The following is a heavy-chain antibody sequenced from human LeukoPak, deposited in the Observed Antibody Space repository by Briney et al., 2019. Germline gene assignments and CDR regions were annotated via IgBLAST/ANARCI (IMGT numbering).Heavy chain of an antibody. D-gene: IGHD6-19*01. CDR3: ARGGSSGWYPFDY. J-gene: IGHJ4*02. CDR1: GYTFTGYY. CDR2: INPNSGGT. Sequence: ASVKVSCKASGYTFTGYYMHWVRQAPRQGLEWMGWINPNSGGTNYAQKFQGWVTMTRDTSISTAYMELSRLRSDDTAVYYCARGGSSGWYPFDYWGQGTLVTVSS. V-gene: IGHV1-2*04.